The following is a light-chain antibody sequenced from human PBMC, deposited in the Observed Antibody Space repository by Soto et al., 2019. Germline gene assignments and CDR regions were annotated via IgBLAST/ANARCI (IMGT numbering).Light chain of an antibody. J-gene: IGKJ1*01. CDR2: ATS. CDR3: QQSYSTPG. V-gene: IGKV1-39*01. CDR1: QRISGF. Sequence: DIQMTQSPSSLSASVGDRVTITCRARQRISGFLNWYQHKPGKAPKLLIFATSNLQSGVPSRFSGSGSGTDFTLTISCLQPEDFPTYYCQQSYSTPGFGQRTKVQIK.